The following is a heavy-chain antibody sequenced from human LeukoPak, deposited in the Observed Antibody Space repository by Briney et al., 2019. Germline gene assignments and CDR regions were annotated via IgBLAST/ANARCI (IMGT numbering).Heavy chain of an antibody. J-gene: IGHJ4*02. CDR2: ISGSGGST. CDR1: GFTFSNYW. Sequence: GGSLRLSCAASGFTFSNYWMHWVRQAPGKGLEWVSGISGSGGSTYYADSVKGRFTISRDNSKKTLYLQMNSLRAEDTAVYYCARVWDSSGWYEGGDYFDYWGQGTLVTVSS. CDR3: ARVWDSSGWYEGGDYFDY. V-gene: IGHV3-23*01. D-gene: IGHD6-19*01.